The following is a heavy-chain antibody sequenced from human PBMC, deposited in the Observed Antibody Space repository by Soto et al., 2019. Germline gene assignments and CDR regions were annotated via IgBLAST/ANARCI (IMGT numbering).Heavy chain of an antibody. CDR1: GGSISSSSYY. CDR3: ARRQQYYDFWSGYYTGGGFDP. D-gene: IGHD3-3*01. V-gene: IGHV4-39*01. Sequence: SETLSLTCTVSGGSISSSSYYWGWIRQPPGKGLEWIGSIYYSGSTYYNPSLKSRVTISVDTSKNQFSLKLSSVTAADTAVYYCARRQQYYDFWSGYYTGGGFDPWGQGTLVT. CDR2: IYYSGST. J-gene: IGHJ5*02.